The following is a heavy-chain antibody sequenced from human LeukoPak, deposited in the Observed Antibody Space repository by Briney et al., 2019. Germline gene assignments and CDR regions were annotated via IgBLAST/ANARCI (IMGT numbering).Heavy chain of an antibody. D-gene: IGHD3-3*02. V-gene: IGHV3-21*01. CDR2: ISSSSSYI. Sequence: GGSLRLSCAASGFTFSSYSMNWVRQAPGKGLEWVSSISSSSSYIYYADSVKGRFTISRDNAKNSLYLQMNSLRAEDMAVYYCARDRGSIFLAFDIWGQGTMVTVSS. CDR1: GFTFSSYS. CDR3: ARDRGSIFLAFDI. J-gene: IGHJ3*02.